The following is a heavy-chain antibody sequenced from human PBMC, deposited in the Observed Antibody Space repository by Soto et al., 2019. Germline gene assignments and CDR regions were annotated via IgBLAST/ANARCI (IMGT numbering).Heavy chain of an antibody. CDR1: GFTFSSYS. CDR2: ISYDGSNK. Sequence: GGSLRLSCAASGFTFSSYSMHWVRQAPGTGLEWVAVISYDGSNKYYADSVKGRFTISRDNSKNTLYLQMNSLRAEDTAVYYCARSWYSSSSSYGPAELYYYYGMDVWGQGTTVTVSS. J-gene: IGHJ6*02. V-gene: IGHV3-30-3*01. D-gene: IGHD6-6*01. CDR3: ARSWYSSSSSYGPAELYYYYGMDV.